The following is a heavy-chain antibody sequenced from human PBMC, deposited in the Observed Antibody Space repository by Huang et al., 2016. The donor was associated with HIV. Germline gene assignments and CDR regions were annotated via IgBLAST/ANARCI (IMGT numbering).Heavy chain of an antibody. CDR3: ATKTAAMDI. CDR1: TFRFGAYW. D-gene: IGHD1-7*01. J-gene: IGHJ6*02. Sequence: VESGGRLVQPGGSIRLSCVGSTFRFGAYWMSWVRKSPGKGLEWVTKIKQDESEKYYVDSVKGRFNISRDNAKKVLFLEMNNVRVEDTATYYCATKTAAMDIWGQGTTVTVS. V-gene: IGHV3-7*01. CDR2: IKQDESEK.